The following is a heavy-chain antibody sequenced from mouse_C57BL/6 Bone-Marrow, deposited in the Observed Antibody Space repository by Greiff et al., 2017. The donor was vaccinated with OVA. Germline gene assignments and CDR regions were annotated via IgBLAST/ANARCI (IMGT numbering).Heavy chain of an antibody. Sequence: VQLVESGPGLVQPSQCLSITCTASGFSFTSYGVHWVRQSPGKGLEWLGVIWSGGSTDYNAAFISRLSISKDNSKSQVFFKMNSLQADDTAIYYCARTVAAMDYWGQGTSVTVSS. V-gene: IGHV2-2*01. CDR3: ARTVAAMDY. CDR1: GFSFTSYG. J-gene: IGHJ4*01. CDR2: IWSGGST.